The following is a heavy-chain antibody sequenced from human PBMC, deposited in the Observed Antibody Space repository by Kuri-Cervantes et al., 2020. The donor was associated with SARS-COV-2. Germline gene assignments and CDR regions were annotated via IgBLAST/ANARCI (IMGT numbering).Heavy chain of an antibody. D-gene: IGHD2-2*01. CDR1: GGSFNSYY. V-gene: IGHV4-34*01. CDR2: INHSGST. CDR3: ARGEVIVVPAAVAYYCYMDV. J-gene: IGHJ6*03. Sequence: ESLKISCAVYGGSFNSYYWSWIRQPPGKGLEWIGEINHSGSTNYNPSLKSRVTISVDTSKNQFSLKLSSVTAADTAVYYCARGEVIVVPAAVAYYCYMDVWGKGITVTVSS.